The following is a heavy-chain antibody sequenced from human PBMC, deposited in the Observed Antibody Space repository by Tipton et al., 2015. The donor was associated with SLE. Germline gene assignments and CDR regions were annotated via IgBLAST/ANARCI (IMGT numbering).Heavy chain of an antibody. V-gene: IGHV3-66*01. Sequence: SLRLSCAASGFTVSSHYMTWVRQAPGKGLERVSVIYSGGSTSYADSVKGRFTISRDNSKDTLYLQMNSLRVEDTAMYYCARDRGAQDDYWGQGTLVTVSS. D-gene: IGHD3-10*01. CDR1: GFTVSSHY. J-gene: IGHJ4*02. CDR3: ARDRGAQDDY. CDR2: IYSGGST.